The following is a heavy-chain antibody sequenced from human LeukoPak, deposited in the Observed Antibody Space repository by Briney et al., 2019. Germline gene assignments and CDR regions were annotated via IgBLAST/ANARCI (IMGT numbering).Heavy chain of an antibody. CDR3: ARLSYDILTGYYFFDY. D-gene: IGHD3-9*01. CDR2: INHSGST. Sequence: PSETLSLTCAVYGGSFSGYYWSWIRQPPGKGLEWIGEINHSGSTNYNPSLKSRVTISVDTSKNQFSLKLSSVTAADTAVYYCARLSYDILTGYYFFDYWGQGTLVTVSS. V-gene: IGHV4-34*01. J-gene: IGHJ4*02. CDR1: GGSFSGYY.